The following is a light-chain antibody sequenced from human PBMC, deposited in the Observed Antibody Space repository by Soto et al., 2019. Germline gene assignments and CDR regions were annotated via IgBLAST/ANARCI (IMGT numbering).Light chain of an antibody. CDR1: QSISDH. CDR2: IAS. CDR3: QQFHTTPT. V-gene: IGKV1-39*01. J-gene: IGKJ2*01. Sequence: IQMTQSPSSLSASVGDRVTITCRASQSISDHVNWYQQKPGKAPNLLIYIASNLQSGVPSRFSASGSGTDFTLTSTSLQPEDLATYYCQQFHTTPTFGQGTKVEIK.